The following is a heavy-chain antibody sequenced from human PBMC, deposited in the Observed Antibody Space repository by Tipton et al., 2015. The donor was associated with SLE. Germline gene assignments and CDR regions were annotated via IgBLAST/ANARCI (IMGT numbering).Heavy chain of an antibody. V-gene: IGHV4-39*07. CDR3: ARDLGRRYWFDP. J-gene: IGHJ5*02. CDR2: MYYSGTT. CDR1: GGSISTFHY. Sequence: TLSLTCTVSGGSISTFHYWSWIRQPPGKGLEWIASMYYSGTTYYNPSLKSRVTISVDTSKNQFSLKLSSVTAADTAVYYCARDLGRRYWFDPWGQGTLVTVSS.